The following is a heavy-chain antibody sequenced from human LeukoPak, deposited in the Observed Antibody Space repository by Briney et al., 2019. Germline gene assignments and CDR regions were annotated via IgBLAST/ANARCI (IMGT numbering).Heavy chain of an antibody. V-gene: IGHV1-69*05. CDR3: ASSIDYYDSSYFDY. Sequence: SVKVSCKASGGTFSSYAISWVRQAPGQGLEWMGGIIPILGTANYAQKFQGRVTITTDESTSTAYMELSSLRSEDTAVYYCASSIDYYDSSYFDYWGQGTLVTVFS. J-gene: IGHJ4*02. CDR2: IIPILGTA. D-gene: IGHD3-22*01. CDR1: GGTFSSYA.